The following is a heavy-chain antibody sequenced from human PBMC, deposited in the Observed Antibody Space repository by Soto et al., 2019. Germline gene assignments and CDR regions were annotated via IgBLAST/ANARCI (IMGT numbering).Heavy chain of an antibody. CDR3: ARAPLDSSVNYYYGMDV. J-gene: IGHJ6*02. V-gene: IGHV1-69*12. Sequence: QVQLVQSGAEVKKPGSSVKVSCKASGGTFSSYAISWVRQAPGQGLEWMGGIIPIFGTANYAQKFQGRVKITADESTSTAHMELSSLRSEDTAVYYCARAPLDSSVNYYYGMDVWGQGTTVTVSS. CDR1: GGTFSSYA. D-gene: IGHD3-22*01. CDR2: IIPIFGTA.